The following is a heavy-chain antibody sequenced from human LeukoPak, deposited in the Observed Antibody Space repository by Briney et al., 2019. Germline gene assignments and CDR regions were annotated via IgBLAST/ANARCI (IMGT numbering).Heavy chain of an antibody. J-gene: IGHJ4*02. Sequence: PSETLSLTCTVSGGSISSYYWSWIRQPPGKGLEWIGSIYHSGSTYYNPSLKSRVTISVDTSKNQFSLKLSSVTAADTAVYYCARVVGVTQLDYWGQGTLVTVSS. V-gene: IGHV4-59*08. CDR3: ARVVGVTQLDY. D-gene: IGHD1-26*01. CDR1: GGSISSYY. CDR2: IYHSGST.